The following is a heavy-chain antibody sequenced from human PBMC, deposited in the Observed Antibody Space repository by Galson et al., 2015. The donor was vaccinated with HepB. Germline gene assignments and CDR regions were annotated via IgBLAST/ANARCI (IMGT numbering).Heavy chain of an antibody. Sequence: SVKVSCKASGYTFPNYGISWVRQAPGQGLEWMGYISVHNGDTKYAHSLEDRITMTTDISASRAYMELRSLGPDDTAVYYCARDWARGGYCSSASCHTIDYWGQGTLVTVSS. CDR3: ARDWARGGYCSSASCHTIDY. CDR1: GYTFPNYG. J-gene: IGHJ4*02. V-gene: IGHV1-18*04. CDR2: ISVHNGDT. D-gene: IGHD2-2*02.